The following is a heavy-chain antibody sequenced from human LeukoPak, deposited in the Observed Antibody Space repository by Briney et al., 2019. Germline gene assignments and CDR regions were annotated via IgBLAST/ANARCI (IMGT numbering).Heavy chain of an antibody. D-gene: IGHD2-8*01. J-gene: IGHJ6*03. CDR1: GFTFSSYS. CDR2: ISGSGGST. V-gene: IGHV3-23*01. CDR3: AKAGYCTNGVCYTRGPRIYYYYYYMDV. Sequence: HPGGSLRLSCAASGFTFSSYSMSWVRQAPGKGLEWVSAISGSGGSTYYADSVKGRFTISRDNSKNTLYLQMNSLRAEETAVYYCAKAGYCTNGVCYTRGPRIYYYYYYMDVWGKGTTVTVSS.